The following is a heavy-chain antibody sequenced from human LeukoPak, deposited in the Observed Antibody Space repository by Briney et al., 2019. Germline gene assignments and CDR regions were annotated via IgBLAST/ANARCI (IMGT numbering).Heavy chain of an antibody. CDR1: GDSISKYF. CDR2: LFASGST. J-gene: IGHJ6*03. Sequence: SETLSLTCTVSGDSISKYFWNWIRQPAGKGLEWIGRLFASGSTNYNPSLKSRVTMSADTSKNQFSLKLSSVTAADTATYYCARSDFNTGQYYFYYMDVWGKGTTVTVSS. D-gene: IGHD4-17*01. CDR3: ARSDFNTGQYYFYYMDV. V-gene: IGHV4-4*07.